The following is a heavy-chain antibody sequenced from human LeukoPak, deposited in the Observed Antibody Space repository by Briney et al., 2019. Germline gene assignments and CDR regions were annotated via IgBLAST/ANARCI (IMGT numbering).Heavy chain of an antibody. J-gene: IGHJ4*02. CDR2: ISSSGSTI. D-gene: IGHD6-19*01. V-gene: IGHV3-48*03. CDR3: ARDYSSGWYYFDY. CDR1: GFTFSSYE. Sequence: GGSLRLSCAASGFTFSSYEMNWVRQAPGKGLEGFSYISSSGSTIYYADSVKGRFTISRDNAKNSLYLQMNSLRAEDTAVYYCARDYSSGWYYFDYWGQGTLVTVSS.